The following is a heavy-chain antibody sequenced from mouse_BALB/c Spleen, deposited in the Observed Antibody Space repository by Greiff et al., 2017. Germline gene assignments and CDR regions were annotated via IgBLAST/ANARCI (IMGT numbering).Heavy chain of an antibody. CDR3: THDGYYWYFDV. Sequence: EVQLQQSGPELARPGASVKMSCKASGYSFTSYWMHWVKQRPGQGLEWIGAIYPGNSDTSYNQKFKGKAKLTAVTSASTAYMELSSLTNEDSAVYYCTHDGYYWYFDVWGAGSTVTVSS. D-gene: IGHD2-3*01. CDR1: GYSFTSYW. V-gene: IGHV1-5*01. CDR2: IYPGNSDT. J-gene: IGHJ1*01.